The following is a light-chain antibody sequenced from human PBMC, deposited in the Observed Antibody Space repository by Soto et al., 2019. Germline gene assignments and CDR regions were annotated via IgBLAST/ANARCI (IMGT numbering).Light chain of an antibody. V-gene: IGKV3-15*01. Sequence: EIVLTQSPATLSVSPGEGATLSCRTSQIIGTNLAWYQQKPGQAPRLLIYGAFIRAPGFPVRFRGTGSGSEFTLTISSLQSEDGALDFCQQYDKWPYTFGQGTNLELK. J-gene: IGKJ2*01. CDR3: QQYDKWPYT. CDR1: QIIGTN. CDR2: GAF.